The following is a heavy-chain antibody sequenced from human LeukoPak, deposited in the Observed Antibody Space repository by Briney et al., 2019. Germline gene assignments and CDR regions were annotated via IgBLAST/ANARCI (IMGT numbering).Heavy chain of an antibody. D-gene: IGHD6-19*01. Sequence: GGSLRLSCAASGFTLSSYWMSWVRQAPGKGLEWVANIKQEGSEINYVDSVKGRFTISRDNAKNSMLLQMNSLRAEDTAVYYCAKDFSSGSLAVALTHFDYWGQGTLVTVSS. CDR1: GFTLSSYW. J-gene: IGHJ4*02. CDR2: IKQEGSEI. CDR3: AKDFSSGSLAVALTHFDY. V-gene: IGHV3-7*01.